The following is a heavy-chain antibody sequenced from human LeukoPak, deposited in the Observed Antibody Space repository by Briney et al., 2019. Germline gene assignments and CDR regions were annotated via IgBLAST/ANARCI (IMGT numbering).Heavy chain of an antibody. CDR2: IIPIFGTA. CDR3: ARDSHTVAGFDY. D-gene: IGHD6-19*01. Sequence: SVKVSCKASGYTFTSYAISWVRQAPGQGLEWMGGIIPIFGTANYAQKFQGRVTITADESTSTAYMELSSLRSEDTAVYYCARDSHTVAGFDYWGQGTLVTVSS. V-gene: IGHV1-69*13. CDR1: GYTFTSYA. J-gene: IGHJ4*02.